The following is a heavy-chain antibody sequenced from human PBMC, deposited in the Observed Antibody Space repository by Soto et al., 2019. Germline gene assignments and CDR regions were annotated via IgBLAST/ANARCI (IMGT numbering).Heavy chain of an antibody. CDR1: GFTFSSYA. CDR2: ISGSGGST. J-gene: IGHJ4*02. V-gene: IGHV3-23*01. Sequence: GGSLRLSCAASGFTFSSYAMSWVRQAPGKGLEWVSAISGSGGSTNYADSVKGRFTISGDNSKNTLYLQMSSLRAEDTAVYYCAKSVIVGSSDRDFDYWGRGTLVTVSS. CDR3: AKSVIVGSSDRDFDY. D-gene: IGHD2-2*01.